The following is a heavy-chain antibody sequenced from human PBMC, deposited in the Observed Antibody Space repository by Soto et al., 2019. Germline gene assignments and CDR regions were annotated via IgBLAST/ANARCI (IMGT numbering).Heavy chain of an antibody. V-gene: IGHV3-30-3*01. D-gene: IGHD6-6*01. J-gene: IGHJ4*02. CDR1: GFNFRGYA. CDR3: AREPWGYSGSAKYFDY. Sequence: QVQLVESGGGVVQPGESLRLSCAASGFNFRGYAMHWVRQAPGRGLEWVSVISYAGDYENYPDSVKGRFTISRDNSKNTLYLQMNSLRPDDTAVYFCAREPWGYSGSAKYFDYWGQGSLVTVS. CDR2: ISYAGDYE.